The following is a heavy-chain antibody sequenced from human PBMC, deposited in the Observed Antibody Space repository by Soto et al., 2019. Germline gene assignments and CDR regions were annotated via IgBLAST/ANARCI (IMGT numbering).Heavy chain of an antibody. CDR1: GFTFSSYD. CDR2: IGTAGDT. D-gene: IGHD6-13*01. CDR3: ARQPQQLGSPTGYYYYGMDV. Sequence: GGSLRLSCAASGFTFSSYDMHWVRQATGKGLEWVSAIGTAGDTYYPGSVKGRFTISRENAKNSLYLQMNSLRAGDTAVYYCARQPQQLGSPTGYYYYGMDVWGQGTTVTVSS. V-gene: IGHV3-13*01. J-gene: IGHJ6*02.